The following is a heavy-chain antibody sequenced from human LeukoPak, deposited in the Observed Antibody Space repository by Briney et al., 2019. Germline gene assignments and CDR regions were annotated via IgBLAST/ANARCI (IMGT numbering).Heavy chain of an antibody. CDR3: ARGRPGIAAADRFDP. CDR2: IYHSGST. V-gene: IGHV4-38-2*02. CDR1: GYSISSGYY. Sequence: PSETLPLTCTVSGYSISSGYYWGWIRQPPGQGLEWIGSIYHSGSTYYNPSLKSRVTISVDTSKNQFSLKLSSVTAADTAVYYCARGRPGIAAADRFDPWGQGTLVTVSS. D-gene: IGHD6-13*01. J-gene: IGHJ5*02.